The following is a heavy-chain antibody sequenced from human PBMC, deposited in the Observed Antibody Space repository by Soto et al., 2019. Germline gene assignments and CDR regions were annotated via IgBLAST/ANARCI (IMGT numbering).Heavy chain of an antibody. J-gene: IGHJ6*02. D-gene: IGHD2-2*01. V-gene: IGHV1-69*12. CDR1: GGTFTNYA. CDR2: IIPVFGTP. Sequence: QVQLVQSGAEVKKPGSSLKVSCKASGGTFTNYAFSWVRQAPGQGLEWMGGIIPVFGTPDYAQKFQGRVTITADESTRTASMGLSSLRSADTAVYYCARERSVGYCITTPCPKPFYSYAMDVWGQGTTVTVSS. CDR3: ARERSVGYCITTPCPKPFYSYAMDV.